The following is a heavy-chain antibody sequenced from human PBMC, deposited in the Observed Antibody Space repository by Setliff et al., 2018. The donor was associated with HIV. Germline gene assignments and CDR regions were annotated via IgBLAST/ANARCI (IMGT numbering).Heavy chain of an antibody. D-gene: IGHD2-2*01. V-gene: IGHV3-21*01. J-gene: IGHJ2*01. Sequence: PSETLSLTCSVSGGSISSSSYYWGWVRQAPGKGLEWVSSISSSSSYIYYADSVKGRFTISRDNAKNSLYLQMNSLRAEETAVYYCARLRVVVVPAASWYFDLWGRGTLVTVSS. CDR1: GGSISSSSYY. CDR2: ISSSSSYI. CDR3: ARLRVVVVPAASWYFDL.